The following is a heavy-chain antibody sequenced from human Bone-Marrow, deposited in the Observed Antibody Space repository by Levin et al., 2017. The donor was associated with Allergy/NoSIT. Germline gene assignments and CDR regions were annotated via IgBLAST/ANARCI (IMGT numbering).Heavy chain of an antibody. CDR1: GFTVSDAW. V-gene: IGHV3-15*01. D-gene: IGHD2-8*01. J-gene: IGHJ4*02. CDR2: IRSIRDGGTI. Sequence: GGSLRLSCAASGFTVSDAWMGWVRQAPGKGLEWVGHIRSIRDGGTIDYAAAVKGRFTISRDDSKNTVALQMNSLKSEDTAMYFCTKNGHDWGQGTLVTVSS. CDR3: TKNGHD.